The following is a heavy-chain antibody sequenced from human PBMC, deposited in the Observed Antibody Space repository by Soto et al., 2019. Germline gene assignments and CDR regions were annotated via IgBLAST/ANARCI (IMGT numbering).Heavy chain of an antibody. V-gene: IGHV4-31*03. CDR2: IHSSGSS. Sequence: TLSLTCTVSGDSISSGAYYWSWVRQLPGKGLEWIGYIHSSGSSYYTPSLKSRLTISIDTSENQFSLNLNSVTAADTAVYYCARGGGYDSFDFWGQGIQVTVSS. J-gene: IGHJ4*02. CDR3: ARGGGYDSFDF. CDR1: GDSISSGAYY. D-gene: IGHD2-15*01.